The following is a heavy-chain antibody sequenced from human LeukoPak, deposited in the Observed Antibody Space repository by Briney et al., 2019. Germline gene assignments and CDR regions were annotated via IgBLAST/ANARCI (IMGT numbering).Heavy chain of an antibody. J-gene: IGHJ4*02. D-gene: IGHD1-26*01. CDR1: GFTFSNFA. CDR3: ARDMRGREAGATISDY. CDR2: VSYDGDRK. V-gene: IGHV3-30-3*01. Sequence: GGSLRLSCVASGFTFSNFAIHWVRQAPGKGLEWVTIVSYDGDRKYYADSVRGRFTVSRDNSKNTLHLEMNSLRVEDTAVYYCARDMRGREAGATISDYWGQGTLVTVSS.